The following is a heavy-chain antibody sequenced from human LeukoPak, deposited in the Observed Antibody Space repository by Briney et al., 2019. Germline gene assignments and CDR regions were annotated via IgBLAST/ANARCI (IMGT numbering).Heavy chain of an antibody. V-gene: IGHV3-23*01. Sequence: PGGSLRLSCAASGFTFSSYAMAWVRQAPGKGLEWVSAISDSGANTFYADSVRGRLTVSRDNSKNTLFLQMNSLRAEDTAVYYCAKDTGSFDYWGQGTLVTVSS. D-gene: IGHD1-26*01. CDR1: GFTFSSYA. CDR2: ISDSGANT. J-gene: IGHJ4*02. CDR3: AKDTGSFDY.